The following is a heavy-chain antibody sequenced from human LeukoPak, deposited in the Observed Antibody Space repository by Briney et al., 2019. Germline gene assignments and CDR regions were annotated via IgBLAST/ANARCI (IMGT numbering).Heavy chain of an antibody. CDR3: AREGGPYRPLDY. V-gene: IGHV4-4*02. Sequence: SETLSLTCGVSGGSISSTNWWTWVRQPPGEGLEWIGEVHLSGRTNYNPSLESRVTMSVDMSENHISLKLTSVTAADAAVYYCAREGGPYRPLDYSGQGTLVTVSS. CDR1: GGSISSTNW. CDR2: VHLSGRT. J-gene: IGHJ4*02.